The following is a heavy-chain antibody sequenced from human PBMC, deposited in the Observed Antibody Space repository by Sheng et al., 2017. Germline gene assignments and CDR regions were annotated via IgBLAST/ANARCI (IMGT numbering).Heavy chain of an antibody. Sequence: QVQLQESGPGLVKPSETLYLTCGVSGYSLSSGFYWAWIRQQPPGDGLQWFGSMSHSGNTYYNPSLKSRVTMSVDTSKNQFSLKLSSVTAADTAVYYCARVHTSGHGLDIWGQGTMVTVSS. CDR3: ARVHTSGHGLDI. CDR2: MSHSGNT. J-gene: IGHJ3*02. D-gene: IGHD3-22*01. CDR1: GYSLSSGFY. V-gene: IGHV4-38-2*01.